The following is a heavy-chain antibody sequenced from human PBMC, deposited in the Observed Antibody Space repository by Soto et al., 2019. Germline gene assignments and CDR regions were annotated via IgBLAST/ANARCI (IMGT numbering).Heavy chain of an antibody. CDR1: RFTFSNYW. CDR3: ATDQGYFDN. CDR2: MKQDGREK. Sequence: EVQLVESGGGLVRPGGCLRLSCVPSRFTFSNYWMTWVRQAPGKGLEWVANMKQDGREKYYADSVKGRFTISRDNAKNSLYLQMNSLRVEDTAVYFCATDQGYFDNWGQGTLVTVSS. J-gene: IGHJ4*02. V-gene: IGHV3-7*01.